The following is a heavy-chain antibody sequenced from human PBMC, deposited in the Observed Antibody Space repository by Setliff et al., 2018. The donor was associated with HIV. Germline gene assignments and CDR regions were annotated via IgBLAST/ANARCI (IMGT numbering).Heavy chain of an antibody. CDR2: SHNTGST. CDR1: GDSFSTYY. CDR3: ARVKGQWRGYFSYSGLDV. J-gene: IGHJ6*02. Sequence: ETLSLTCNVSGDSFSTYYWSWIRQPPGKGLEWIAFSHNTGSTNYSPSLKSRVTVSLDISKRQFFLTLKSVTAADTAVYYCARVKGQWRGYFSYSGLDVWGQGTTVTVSS. V-gene: IGHV4-59*01. D-gene: IGHD6-19*01.